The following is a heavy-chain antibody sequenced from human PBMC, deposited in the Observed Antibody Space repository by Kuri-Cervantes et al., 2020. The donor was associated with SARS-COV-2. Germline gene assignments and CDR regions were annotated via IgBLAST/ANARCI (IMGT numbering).Heavy chain of an antibody. J-gene: IGHJ4*02. CDR1: GGSISSGGYY. CDR3: ARDNILFSGSGFDY. Sequence: ESLKISCTVSGGSISSGGYYWSWIRQHPGKGLEWIGYFYYSGITNYNPSLKNRVTMSVDTSKNQFSLNLSSVTAADTAVYYCARDNILFSGSGFDYWGQGTLVTVSS. D-gene: IGHD1-26*01. CDR2: FYYSGIT. V-gene: IGHV4-61*08.